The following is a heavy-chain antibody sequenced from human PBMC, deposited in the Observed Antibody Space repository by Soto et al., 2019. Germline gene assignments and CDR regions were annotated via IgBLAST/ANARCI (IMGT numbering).Heavy chain of an antibody. V-gene: IGHV1-69*01. CDR1: GVSFNNNG. Sequence: QVQLVQSGAEVKKPGSSVKVSCKTSGVSFNNNGIGWVRQAPGHGLEWMGGVSPPFRTSNYARKCQGRISITAGASTGTVNMELSSLTAEDTAQYYCARVLYYGSGSYSPYGMDVWGQGTTVTVSS. CDR3: ARVLYYGSGSYSPYGMDV. CDR2: VSPPFRTS. J-gene: IGHJ6*02. D-gene: IGHD3-10*01.